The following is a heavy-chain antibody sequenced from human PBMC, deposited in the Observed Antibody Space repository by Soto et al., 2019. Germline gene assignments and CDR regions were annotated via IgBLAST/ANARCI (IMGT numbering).Heavy chain of an antibody. D-gene: IGHD6-19*01. CDR2: ISGSGGNI. CDR1: GFTFSSYV. V-gene: IGHV3-23*01. CDR3: AKPASGWYPKLMNGMDV. Sequence: DVQLLESGGGLVQPGGSLRLSCVVSGFTFSSYVMSWVRQAPGKGLEWVSSISGSGGNIYYADSVKGRFTISRDNSKNRLHLQMNSLRAEDTAVYYCAKPASGWYPKLMNGMDVWGQGTTVTVSS. J-gene: IGHJ6*02.